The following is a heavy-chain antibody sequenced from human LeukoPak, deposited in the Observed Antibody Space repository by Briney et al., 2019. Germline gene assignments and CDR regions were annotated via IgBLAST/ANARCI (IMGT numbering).Heavy chain of an antibody. CDR2: INPNSGDT. V-gene: IGHV1-2*02. CDR3: ALINYYDSSGYYYIDY. D-gene: IGHD3-22*01. Sequence: EASVKVSCKASGYTFTGYYMHWVRQAPGQGLEWMGWINPNSGDTKYAQKFQGRVTMTRDTSISTAYMELSRLRSDDTAVYYCALINYYDSSGYYYIDYWGQGTLVTVSS. CDR1: GYTFTGYY. J-gene: IGHJ4*02.